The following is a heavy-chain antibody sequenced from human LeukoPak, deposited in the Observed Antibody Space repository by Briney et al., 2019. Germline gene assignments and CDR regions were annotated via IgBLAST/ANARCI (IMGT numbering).Heavy chain of an antibody. D-gene: IGHD3-10*01. J-gene: IGHJ6*03. CDR1: GFTFSSYG. V-gene: IGHV3-30*03. CDR3: ARESRARVRGVNNYYYYMDV. Sequence: TGGSLRLSCAASGFTFSSYGMHWVRQAPGKGLEWVAVISFDGSNKYYADSVKGRFTISRDNSKNTLYLQMNSLRAEDTAVYYCARESRARVRGVNNYYYYMDVWGKGTTVTISS. CDR2: ISFDGSNK.